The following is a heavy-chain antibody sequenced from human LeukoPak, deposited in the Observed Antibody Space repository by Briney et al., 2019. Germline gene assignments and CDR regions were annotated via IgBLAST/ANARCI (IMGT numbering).Heavy chain of an antibody. CDR2: IYCSGTT. CDR3: ARGKDSGSYRNWFDP. Sequence: SETLSLTCTVSGGSISTYYWNWIRQPPGKGLEWIGYIYCSGTTNYNPSLKSRVSMSVDTSKNQFSLKLSSVTAADTAVYYCARGKDSGSYRNWFDPWGQGTLVTVSS. J-gene: IGHJ5*02. V-gene: IGHV4-59*01. CDR1: GGSISTYY. D-gene: IGHD1-26*01.